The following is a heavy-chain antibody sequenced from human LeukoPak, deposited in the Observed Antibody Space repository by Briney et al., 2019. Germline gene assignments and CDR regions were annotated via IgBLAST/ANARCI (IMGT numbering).Heavy chain of an antibody. CDR1: EFTLTTFV. CDR2: ISHDGPNK. J-gene: IGHJ6*03. Sequence: GGSLRLSFAASEFTLTTFVSNGVGKPPGKGLEWLAVISHDGPNKYYADSVKGRFTISRDHSKSTVDLQMDSLGGADSALYYCARSPTYYYMDVWGKGTTVTVSS. V-gene: IGHV3-30-3*01. CDR3: ARSPTYYYMDV.